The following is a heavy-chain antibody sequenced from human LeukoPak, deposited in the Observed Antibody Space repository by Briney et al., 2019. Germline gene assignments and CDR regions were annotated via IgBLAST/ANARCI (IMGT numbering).Heavy chain of an antibody. CDR2: INHSRST. J-gene: IGHJ5*02. CDR3: SRHRAQYYYGWGSYYNSRFDP. V-gene: IGHV4-34*01. D-gene: IGHD3-10*01. CDR1: GVTFSGDS. Sequence: PVGSLRLSCAASGVTFSGDSVNCVRQPPGKGLEGSGEINHSRSTNYNPSIKSRVTISVDTSNNQFSRNLSSWTAADTCAAYCSRHRAQYYYGWGSYYNSRFDPCGQGTVVTVSS.